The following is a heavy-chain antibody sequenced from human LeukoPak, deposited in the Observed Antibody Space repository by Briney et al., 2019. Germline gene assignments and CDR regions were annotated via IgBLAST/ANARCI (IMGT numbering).Heavy chain of an antibody. V-gene: IGHV4-31*03. D-gene: IGHD2-15*01. Sequence: SQTLSLTCTVSGGSISSGGYYWRWIRQHPGTGLEWIGYIYYSGSTYYNPSLKSRVTISVDTSKNQFSLKLSSVTAADTAVYYCARDRASALGYCSGGSCYYYYYGMDVWGKGTTVTVSS. CDR2: IYYSGST. CDR1: GGSISSGGYY. J-gene: IGHJ6*04. CDR3: ARDRASALGYCSGGSCYYYYYGMDV.